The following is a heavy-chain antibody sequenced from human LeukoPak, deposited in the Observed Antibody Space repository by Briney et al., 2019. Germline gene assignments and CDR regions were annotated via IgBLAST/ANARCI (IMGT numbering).Heavy chain of an antibody. D-gene: IGHD6-13*01. V-gene: IGHV1-69*13. CDR2: NIPIFGTA. CDR3: ARGSQQLVLRYYFDY. CDR1: GGTFSSYA. J-gene: IGHJ4*02. Sequence: GASVKVSCKASGGTFSSYAISWVRQAPGQGLEWMGGNIPIFGTANYAQKFQGRVTITADESTSTAYMELSSLRSEDTAVYYCARGSQQLVLRYYFDYWGQGTLVTVSS.